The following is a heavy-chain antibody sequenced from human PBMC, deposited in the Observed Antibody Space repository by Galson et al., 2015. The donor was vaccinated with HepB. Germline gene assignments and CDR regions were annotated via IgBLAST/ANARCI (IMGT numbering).Heavy chain of an antibody. J-gene: IGHJ3*01. D-gene: IGHD3-10*01. Sequence: SLRLSCAASGFTLTTYRLNWVRQAPGKGLEWISRITSSGFTIHYADSVQGRFTISRDNAKNLLYLHMNSLRADDTAVYYCARDDGSGIDPFDLWGPGKMVTVSS. CDR3: ARDDGSGIDPFDL. CDR2: ITSSGFTI. V-gene: IGHV3-48*01. CDR1: GFTLTTYR.